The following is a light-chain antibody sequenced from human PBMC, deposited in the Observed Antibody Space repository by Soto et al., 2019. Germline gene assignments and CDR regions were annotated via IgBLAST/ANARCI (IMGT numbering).Light chain of an antibody. CDR2: DAS. CDR3: QKYNSHWT. V-gene: IGKV1-5*01. CDR1: QSISSW. J-gene: IGKJ1*01. Sequence: DIQMTQSPSTLSASVGDRVTITCRASQSISSWLAWYQQKPGKAPKLLIYDASSLESGVPSRFSGSGYGTEFTLTISSLQPDDFAPYYCQKYNSHWTLGQGTKVDIK.